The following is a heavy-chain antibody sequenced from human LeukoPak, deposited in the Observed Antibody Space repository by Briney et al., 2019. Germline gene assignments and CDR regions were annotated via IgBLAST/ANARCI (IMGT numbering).Heavy chain of an antibody. J-gene: IGHJ4*02. Sequence: SETLSLTCAVYGGSFSGYYWSWIRQPPGKGLEWIGYIYYSGSTNYNPSLKSRVTISVDTSKNQFSLKLSSVTAADTAVYYCAREQGYGDYNYDYWGQGTLVTVSS. CDR2: IYYSGST. CDR1: GGSFSGYY. CDR3: AREQGYGDYNYDY. D-gene: IGHD4-17*01. V-gene: IGHV4-59*12.